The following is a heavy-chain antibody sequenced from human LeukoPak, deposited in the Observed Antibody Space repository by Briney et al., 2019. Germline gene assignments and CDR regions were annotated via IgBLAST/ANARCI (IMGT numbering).Heavy chain of an antibody. Sequence: ASVKVSCKASGYTFTSYDINWVRQATGQGLEWMGWMNPNSGNTGYAQKFQGRVTMTRNTSISTAYMELSSLRSEDTAVYYCARRARVVVITKGAFDIWGQGTMVTVSS. J-gene: IGHJ3*02. CDR3: ARRARVVVITKGAFDI. CDR2: MNPNSGNT. V-gene: IGHV1-8*01. D-gene: IGHD3-22*01. CDR1: GYTFTSYD.